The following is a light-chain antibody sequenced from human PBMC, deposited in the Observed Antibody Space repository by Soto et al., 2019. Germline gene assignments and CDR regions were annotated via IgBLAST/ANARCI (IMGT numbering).Light chain of an antibody. J-gene: IGKJ4*01. CDR2: GAS. Sequence: DIQMTQSPSSLSTSVGDRVTITCRASQGISTFLNWYQQKPGKVPRLLIYGASTLQSGVPSRFSGSGSGTDFALTISSLQPEDVATYYCQMYTSAPPRFTFGGGTKVEIK. CDR3: QMYTSAPPRFT. CDR1: QGISTF. V-gene: IGKV1-27*01.